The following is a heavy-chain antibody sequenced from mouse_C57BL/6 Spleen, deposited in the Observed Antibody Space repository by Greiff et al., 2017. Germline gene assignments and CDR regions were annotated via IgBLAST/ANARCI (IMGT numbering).Heavy chain of an antibody. CDR1: GFTFSSYA. CDR2: ISSGGDYI. CDR3: TRDGYGYAMDY. D-gene: IGHD2-2*01. J-gene: IGHJ4*01. Sequence: EVKPQESGEGLVKPGGSLKLSCAASGFTFSSYAMSRVRQTPEKRLEWVAYISSGGDYIYYADTVKGRFTISRDNARNTLYLQMSSLKSEDTAMYYCTRDGYGYAMDYWGQGTSVTVSS. V-gene: IGHV5-9-1*02.